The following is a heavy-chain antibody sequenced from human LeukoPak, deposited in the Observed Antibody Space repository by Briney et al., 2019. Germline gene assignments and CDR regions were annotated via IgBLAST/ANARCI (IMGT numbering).Heavy chain of an antibody. CDR2: ISGSGGST. Sequence: PGGSLRLSCAASGFTFSSYAMSWVRQAPGKGLEWVSAISGSGGSTYYADSVKGRFTISRDNSKNTLYLQMNSLGAEDTAVYYCAKDLLFYDSSGSNWFDPWGQGTLVTVSS. V-gene: IGHV3-23*01. CDR3: AKDLLFYDSSGSNWFDP. J-gene: IGHJ5*02. CDR1: GFTFSSYA. D-gene: IGHD3-22*01.